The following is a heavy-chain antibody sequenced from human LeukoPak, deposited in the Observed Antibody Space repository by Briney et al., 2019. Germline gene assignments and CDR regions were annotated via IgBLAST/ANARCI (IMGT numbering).Heavy chain of an antibody. D-gene: IGHD3-22*01. Sequence: SETLSLTCTVSGGSISSYYWSWIRQPPGKGLEWIGYIYYSGSTNYNPSLKSRVTISVDTSKNQFSLKLSSVTAADTAVYYCARNVYYDSSGPKGNYYYYMDVWGKGTTVTVSS. CDR1: GGSISSYY. J-gene: IGHJ6*03. CDR3: ARNVYYDSSGPKGNYYYYMDV. V-gene: IGHV4-59*12. CDR2: IYYSGST.